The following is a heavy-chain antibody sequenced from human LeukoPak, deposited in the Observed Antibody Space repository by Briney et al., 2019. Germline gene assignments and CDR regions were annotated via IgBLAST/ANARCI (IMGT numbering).Heavy chain of an antibody. V-gene: IGHV4-59*01. CDR1: GGSIGSFY. Sequence: SETLSLTCTVSGGSIGSFYWSRIRQPPGKGLEWIGHMHYSGRTNHSPSLKSRLTISIDKSNNQFSLKLTSVTAADTAIYYCARVASKGGMDVWGQGTTVTVFS. J-gene: IGHJ6*02. CDR3: ARVASKGGMDV. CDR2: MHYSGRT. D-gene: IGHD5/OR15-5a*01.